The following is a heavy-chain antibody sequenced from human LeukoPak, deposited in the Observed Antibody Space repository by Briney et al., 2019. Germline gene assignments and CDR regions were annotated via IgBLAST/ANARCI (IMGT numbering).Heavy chain of an antibody. CDR1: GFTFSDYY. V-gene: IGHV3-11*06. CDR3: ARFGGYGSGSYSNWFDP. Sequence: PGGSLSLFCAASGFTFSDYYMSWIRQAPGKGLEWVSYISSSSSYTNYADSVKGRFTISRDNAKNSLYLQMNSLRAEDTAVYYCARFGGYGSGSYSNWFDPWGQGTLVTVSS. J-gene: IGHJ5*02. D-gene: IGHD3-10*01. CDR2: ISSSSSYT.